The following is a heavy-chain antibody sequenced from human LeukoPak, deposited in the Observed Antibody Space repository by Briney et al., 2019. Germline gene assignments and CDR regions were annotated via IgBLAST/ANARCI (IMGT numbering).Heavy chain of an antibody. CDR3: TVNYCSGGSCYML. CDR1: GFTFSSYS. CDR2: ISSSSSYI. D-gene: IGHD2-15*01. Sequence: PGGSLRLSCAASGFTFSSYSMNWVRQAPGKGLDWVSSISSSSSYIYYADSVKGRFTISRDNGKNSLYLQMNSLKTEDTAVYYCTVNYCSGGSCYMLWGQGTLVTVSS. V-gene: IGHV3-21*04. J-gene: IGHJ4*02.